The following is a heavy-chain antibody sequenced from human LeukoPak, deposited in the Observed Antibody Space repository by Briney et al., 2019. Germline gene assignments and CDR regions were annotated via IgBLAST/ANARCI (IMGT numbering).Heavy chain of an antibody. J-gene: IGHJ4*02. CDR1: GGSISSYY. D-gene: IGHD3-3*01. V-gene: IGHV4-59*12. CDR2: VDYSGST. CDR3: ARDVYDFWSGYYYGIDY. Sequence: SETLSLPCPVSGGSISSYYWRWIRQPPGKGLEWTGYVDYSGSTNYNPSLKSRVTISVDTSKNQFSLQLSSVTAADTAVYYCARDVYDFWSGYYYGIDYWGQGTLVTVSS.